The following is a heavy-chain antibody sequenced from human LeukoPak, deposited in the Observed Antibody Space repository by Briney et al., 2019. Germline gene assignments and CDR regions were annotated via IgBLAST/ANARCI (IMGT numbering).Heavy chain of an antibody. CDR3: ARVYGDYAYFDY. CDR1: GGSFSGYC. D-gene: IGHD4-17*01. J-gene: IGHJ4*02. Sequence: SETLSLTCAVYGGSFSGYCWSWIRPPPGKGLEWIGEINHSGSTNYNPSLKSRVTISVDTSKNQFSLKLSSVTAADTAVYYCARVYGDYAYFDYWGQGTLVTVSS. V-gene: IGHV4-34*01. CDR2: INHSGST.